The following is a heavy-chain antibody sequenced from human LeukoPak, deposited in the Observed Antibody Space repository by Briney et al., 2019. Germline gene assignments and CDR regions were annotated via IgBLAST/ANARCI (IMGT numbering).Heavy chain of an antibody. V-gene: IGHV3-74*01. D-gene: IGHD4-23*01. CDR2: INSDGSST. CDR1: GFTFSSYW. CDR3: ARDHAEDYGGNSGAPIDY. Sequence: GGSLRLSCAASGFTFSSYWMHWVRQAPGKGLVWVSRINSDGSSTSYADSVKGRFTISRDNAKNTLYLQMNSLRAEDTAVYYCARDHAEDYGGNSGAPIDYWGQGTLVTVSS. J-gene: IGHJ4*02.